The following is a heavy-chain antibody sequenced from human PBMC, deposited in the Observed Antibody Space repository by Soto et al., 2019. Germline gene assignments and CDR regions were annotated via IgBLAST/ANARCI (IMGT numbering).Heavy chain of an antibody. Sequence: PGGSLRLSCAASGFTFISYSMNWVRQAPGKGLEWVSYISSSSSTIYYADSVKGRFTISRDNSKNTLYLQMNSLRDEDTAVYYCARPKYSSSWYSDSTFTADYWGQGTLVTVSS. J-gene: IGHJ4*02. CDR2: ISSSSSTI. CDR1: GFTFISYS. D-gene: IGHD6-13*01. CDR3: ARPKYSSSWYSDSTFTADY. V-gene: IGHV3-48*02.